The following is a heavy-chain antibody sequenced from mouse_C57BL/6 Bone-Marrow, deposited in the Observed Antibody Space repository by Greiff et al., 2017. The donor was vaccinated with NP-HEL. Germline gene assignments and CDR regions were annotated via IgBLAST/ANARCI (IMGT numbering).Heavy chain of an antibody. CDR1: GFTFSSYT. D-gene: IGHD2-2*01. J-gene: IGHJ2*01. CDR3: ARQTAIYYGYDVFDY. Sequence: EVKLVESGGGLVKPGGSLKLSCAASGFTFSSYTMSWVRQTPEKRLEWVATISGGGGNTYYPDSVKGRFTISRDNAKNTLYLQMSSLRSEDTALYYCARQTAIYYGYDVFDYWGQGTTLTVSS. V-gene: IGHV5-9*01. CDR2: ISGGGGNT.